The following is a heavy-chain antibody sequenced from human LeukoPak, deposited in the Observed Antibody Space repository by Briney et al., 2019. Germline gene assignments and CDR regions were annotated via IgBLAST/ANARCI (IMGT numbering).Heavy chain of an antibody. V-gene: IGHV4-39*01. D-gene: IGHD3-22*01. CDR2: IYYSGST. Sequence: SGTLSLTCTVSGDSISSATYYWGWIRQPPGKGLEWIGAIYYSGSTYYNPSRKSRVTISIDTSKNQFSLKLNSVTAADRAVYYCARSKSGYVRPYYYYGMEVWGQGTAVNVSS. CDR3: ARSKSGYVRPYYYYGMEV. J-gene: IGHJ6*02. CDR1: GDSISSATYY.